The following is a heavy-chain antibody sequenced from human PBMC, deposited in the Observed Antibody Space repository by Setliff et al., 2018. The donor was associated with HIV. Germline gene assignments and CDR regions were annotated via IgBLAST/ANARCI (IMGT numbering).Heavy chain of an antibody. Sequence: VASVKVSCKASGYSFSNYAINWVRQAPGQGLEWMGWISTNTGTPTYAQGFTGRFVFSLDTSVSTAYLEISSLKAEDTAVYYCAPTISTYMDVWVKGTTVTVSS. CDR2: ISTNTGTP. CDR1: GYSFSNYA. V-gene: IGHV7-4-1*02. CDR3: APTISTYMDV. D-gene: IGHD1-20*01. J-gene: IGHJ6*03.